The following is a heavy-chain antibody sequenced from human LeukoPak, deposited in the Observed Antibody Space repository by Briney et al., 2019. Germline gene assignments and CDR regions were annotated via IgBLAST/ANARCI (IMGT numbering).Heavy chain of an antibody. Sequence: GGSLRLSCAASGFTFSSYGMHWVRQAPGKGLEWVAFIRYDGSNKYYADSVKGRFTISRDNSKNTLYLQMNSLRAEDTAVYYCARGYYDSSGYYDAFDIWGQGTMVTVSS. CDR3: ARGYYDSSGYYDAFDI. D-gene: IGHD3-22*01. CDR2: IRYDGSNK. CDR1: GFTFSSYG. V-gene: IGHV3-30*02. J-gene: IGHJ3*02.